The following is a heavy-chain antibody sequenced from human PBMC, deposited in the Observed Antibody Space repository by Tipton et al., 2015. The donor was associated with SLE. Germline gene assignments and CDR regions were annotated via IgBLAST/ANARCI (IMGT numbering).Heavy chain of an antibody. CDR2: VSGSGGGT. V-gene: IGHV3-23*01. CDR3: ARGSVGDSKDY. CDR1: GFTFKNYA. J-gene: IGHJ4*02. D-gene: IGHD2-21*02. Sequence: SLRLSCAASGFTFKNYAMNWVRQAPGKGLEWVSLVSGSGGGTYYSNSVKGWFTISRDNSKNTLYLQMNSLRAEDSAVYYCARGSVGDSKDYWGQGTLVTVSS.